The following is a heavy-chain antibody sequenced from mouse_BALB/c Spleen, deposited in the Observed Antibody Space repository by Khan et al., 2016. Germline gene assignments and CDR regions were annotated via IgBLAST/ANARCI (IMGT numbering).Heavy chain of an antibody. V-gene: IGHV5-17*02. D-gene: IGHD1-1*01. CDR2: ISSGSTTI. Sequence: EVELVESGGGLVQPGGSRKLSCAASGFTFSNFGMHWVRQAPEKGLEWVAYISSGSTTIYYADTVKGRFPISRDNPNHTLFLQMSSLRSEDTAMYYCARGVTTVVDYFDYWGQGTTLTVSS. J-gene: IGHJ2*01. CDR3: ARGVTTVVDYFDY. CDR1: GFTFSNFG.